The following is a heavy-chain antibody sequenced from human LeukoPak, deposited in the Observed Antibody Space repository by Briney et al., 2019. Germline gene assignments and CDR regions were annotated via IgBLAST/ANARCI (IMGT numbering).Heavy chain of an antibody. Sequence: GGSLRLSCAASGFTFSSYAMSWVRQAPGKGLEWVSAISGSGGSTYYADSVKGRFTISRDNSKNTLYLQMNSLRAEDTAVYYCAKYRARGIRYFDWWGGIYFDYWGQGTLVTVSS. J-gene: IGHJ4*02. CDR1: GFTFSSYA. CDR2: ISGSGGST. V-gene: IGHV3-23*01. CDR3: AKYRARGIRYFDWWGGIYFDY. D-gene: IGHD3-9*01.